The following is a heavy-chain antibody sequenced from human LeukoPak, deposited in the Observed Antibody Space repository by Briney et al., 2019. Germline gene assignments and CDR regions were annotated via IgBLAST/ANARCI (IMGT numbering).Heavy chain of an antibody. D-gene: IGHD3-22*01. CDR1: GGSISSSSYY. Sequence: SETLSLTCTVSGGSISSSSYYWGWIRQPPGKGLEWIGSIYYSGSANYNPSLKSRVTISVDTSKNQFSLKLSSVTAADTAVYYCARGLYYYDSSGYWAYYYYGMDVWGQGTTVTVSS. J-gene: IGHJ6*02. V-gene: IGHV4-39*07. CDR2: IYYSGSA. CDR3: ARGLYYYDSSGYWAYYYYGMDV.